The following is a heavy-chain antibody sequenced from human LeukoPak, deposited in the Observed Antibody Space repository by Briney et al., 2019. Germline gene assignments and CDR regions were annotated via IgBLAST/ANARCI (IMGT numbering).Heavy chain of an antibody. D-gene: IGHD3-9*01. CDR3: AKSLWLPSSSPDY. CDR1: GFAFSSYA. V-gene: IGHV3-23*01. J-gene: IGHJ4*02. CDR2: ISGSGGST. Sequence: PGGSLRLSCAASGFAFSSYAMSWVRQAPGKGLEWVSAISGSGGSTYYADSVKGRFTISRDNSKDTLYLQMNSLRAEDTAVYYCAKSLWLPSSSPDYWGQGTLVTVSS.